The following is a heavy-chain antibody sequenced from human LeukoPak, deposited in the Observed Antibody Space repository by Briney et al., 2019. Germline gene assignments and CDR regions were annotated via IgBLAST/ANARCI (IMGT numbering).Heavy chain of an antibody. CDR1: GGSISSSSYY. CDR3: AAIVVPAAPYWYFDL. D-gene: IGHD2-2*01. V-gene: IGHV4-39*01. J-gene: IGHJ2*01. CDR2: IYYSGST. Sequence: SETLSLTCTVSGGSISSSSYYWGWIRQPPGKGLEWIGSIYYSGSTYYNPSLKSRVTISVDTSKNQFSLKLSSVTAADTPVYYCAAIVVPAAPYWYFDLWGRGTLVTVSS.